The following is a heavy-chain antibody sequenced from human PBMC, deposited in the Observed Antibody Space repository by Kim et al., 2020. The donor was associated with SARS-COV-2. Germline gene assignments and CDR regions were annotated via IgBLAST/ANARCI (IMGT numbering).Heavy chain of an antibody. J-gene: IGHJ4*02. D-gene: IGHD6-19*01. CDR2: INSDGTTT. V-gene: IGHV3-74*01. CDR3: VRRQFTSGWYYFDY. CDR1: GFTFSSHW. Sequence: GGSLRLSCAASGFTFSSHWMHWVRHAPGKGLVWVSRINSDGTTTSYGDSVKGRFTISRDTAKNTLYLQMNSLRAEDTAVYYCVRRQFTSGWYYFDYWGQG.